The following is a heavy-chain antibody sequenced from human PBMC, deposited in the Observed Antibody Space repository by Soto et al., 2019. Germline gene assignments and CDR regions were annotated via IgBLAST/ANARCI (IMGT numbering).Heavy chain of an antibody. CDR1: GFTVSSNY. CDR2: ISSSSSYI. D-gene: IGHD2-2*01. J-gene: IGHJ6*02. CDR3: ARRYCSSTSCYDYYYYGMDV. Sequence: GVSLRLSCAASGFTVSSNYMSWVRQAPGKGLEWVSSISSSSSYIYYADSVKGRFTISRDNAKNSLYLQMNSLRAEDTAVYYCARRYCSSTSCYDYYYYGMDVWGQGTTVTVSS. V-gene: IGHV3-21*01.